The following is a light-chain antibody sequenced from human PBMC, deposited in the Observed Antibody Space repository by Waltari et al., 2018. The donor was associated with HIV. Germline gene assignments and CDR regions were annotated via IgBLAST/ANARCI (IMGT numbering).Light chain of an antibody. J-gene: IGLJ2*01. CDR2: GKK. V-gene: IGLV1-44*01. CDR3: ASWDDSLNGPV. Sequence: QSVLTQPPSASGTPEQSVTISCSGSTSNIGRNTVTWFLQFPGTAPKVLIFGKKRLPEGVPARCSGSKSGTSAALAISGLQSEDEADYYCASWDDSLNGPVFGGGTKLTVV. CDR1: TSNIGRNT.